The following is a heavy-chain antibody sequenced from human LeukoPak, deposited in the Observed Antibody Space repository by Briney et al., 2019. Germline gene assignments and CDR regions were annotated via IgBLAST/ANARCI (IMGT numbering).Heavy chain of an antibody. D-gene: IGHD3-10*01. CDR1: GFSLSTSGVG. CDR2: IYWDDDK. V-gene: IGHV2-5*02. CDR3: AHRRRYYGSGSYDWFDP. Sequence: ESGPTLVKPTQTLTLTCTFSGFSLSTSGVGVGWIRQPPGKALEWLALIYWDDDKRYSPSLKSRLTITKDTSKNQVVLKMINLDPVDTATYYCAHRRRYYGSGSYDWFDPWGQGTLVTVSS. J-gene: IGHJ5*02.